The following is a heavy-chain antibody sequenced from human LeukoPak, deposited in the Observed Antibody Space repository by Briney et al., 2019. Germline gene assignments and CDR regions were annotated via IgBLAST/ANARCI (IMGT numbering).Heavy chain of an antibody. J-gene: IGHJ5*02. CDR3: VREAGYCASVCLKSNWFDP. Sequence: GGSLRLSCAASGFPFSNHAMSWVRQPPGKGLEWVSAISNGNTYYADSVRGRFTISRDDSKNMVYLQMNSLRVEDTALYYCVREAGYCASVCLKSNWFDPWGQGTLVTVSS. D-gene: IGHD2-21*02. CDR1: GFPFSNHA. CDR2: ISNGNT. V-gene: IGHV3-23*01.